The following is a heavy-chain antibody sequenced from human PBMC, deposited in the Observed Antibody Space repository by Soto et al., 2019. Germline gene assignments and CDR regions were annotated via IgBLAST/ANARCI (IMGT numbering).Heavy chain of an antibody. CDR1: GGSISSGGYY. D-gene: IGHD3-22*01. CDR3: ARGHYYDSTGYYGAFDI. Sequence: ASETLSLTCTVSGGSISSGGYYWSWIRQHPGKGLEWIGYIYYSGSTNYNPSLKSRVTISVDTSKNQFSLKLSSVTAADTAVYYCARGHYYDSTGYYGAFDIWGQGTKVTVSS. V-gene: IGHV4-31*03. CDR2: IYYSGST. J-gene: IGHJ3*02.